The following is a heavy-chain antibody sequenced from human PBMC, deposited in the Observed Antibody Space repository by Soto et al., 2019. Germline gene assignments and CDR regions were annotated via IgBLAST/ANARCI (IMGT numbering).Heavy chain of an antibody. J-gene: IGHJ5*02. D-gene: IGHD3-10*01. CDR1: GYTFTSYG. V-gene: IGHV1-18*01. CDR2: ISAYNGNT. CDR3: ARVPPSTMVRGPRYWFDP. Sequence: ASVKVSCKASGYTFTSYGISWVRQAPGQGLKWMGWISAYNGNTNYAQKLQGRVTMTTDTSTSTAYMELGSLRSDDTAVFYCARVPPSTMVRGPRYWFDPWGQGTLVTVSS.